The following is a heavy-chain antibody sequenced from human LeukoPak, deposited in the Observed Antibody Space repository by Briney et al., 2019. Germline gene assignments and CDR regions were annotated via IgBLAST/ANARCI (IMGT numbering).Heavy chain of an antibody. CDR3: AIDRETTASGTFAY. CDR2: ISDDGRHK. D-gene: IGHD6-13*01. J-gene: IGHJ4*02. V-gene: IGHV3-30*03. CDR1: GFTFNNYG. Sequence: GRSLRLSCAASGFTFNNYGIHYVRQAPGKGLEWVAVISDDGRHKNYADSVKGRFTISRDNFNNTLYLQMNSLRVEDTGVYYCAIDRETTASGTFAYWGEGPLVTVSS.